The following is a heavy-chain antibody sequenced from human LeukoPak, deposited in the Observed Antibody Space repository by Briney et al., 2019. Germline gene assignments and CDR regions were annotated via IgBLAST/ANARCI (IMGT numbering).Heavy chain of an antibody. J-gene: IGHJ4*02. CDR3: ARGSAVVAAAYYFDY. D-gene: IGHD2-15*01. CDR1: GGSISSGSYY. Sequence: SETLSLTCTVSGGSISSGSYYWSWILQPAGKGLEWIGRIYTSGSTNYNPSLKSRVTISVDTSKNQFSLKLSSVTAADTAVYYCARGSAVVAAAYYFDYWGQGTLVTVSS. CDR2: IYTSGST. V-gene: IGHV4-61*02.